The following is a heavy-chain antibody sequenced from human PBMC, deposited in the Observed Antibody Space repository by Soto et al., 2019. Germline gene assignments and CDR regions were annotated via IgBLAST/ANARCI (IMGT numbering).Heavy chain of an antibody. CDR2: IRSKAYGGTT. CDR1: GFTFGDYA. D-gene: IGHD6-19*01. Sequence: GGSLRLSCTASGFTFGDYAMSWFRQAPGKGLEWVGFIRSKAYGGTTEYAASVKGRFTISRDDSKSIAYLQMNSLKTEDTAVYYCTRFPPTEQWLPHFGDAFDIWGQGTMVTVSS. J-gene: IGHJ3*02. V-gene: IGHV3-49*03. CDR3: TRFPPTEQWLPHFGDAFDI.